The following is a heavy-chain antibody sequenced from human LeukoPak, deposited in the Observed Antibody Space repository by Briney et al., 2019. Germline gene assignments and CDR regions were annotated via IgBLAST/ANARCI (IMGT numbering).Heavy chain of an antibody. D-gene: IGHD5-24*01. V-gene: IGHV1-69*05. CDR3: ASAPMATIPDAFDI. CDR2: IIPIFGTA. J-gene: IGHJ3*02. Sequence: SVKVSCKASGGTFSSYAISWVRQAPGQGLEWMGGIIPIFGTANYAQKFQGRVTITTDESASTAYMELSSLRSEDTAVYYCASAPMATIPDAFDIWGQGTMVTVSS. CDR1: GGTFSSYA.